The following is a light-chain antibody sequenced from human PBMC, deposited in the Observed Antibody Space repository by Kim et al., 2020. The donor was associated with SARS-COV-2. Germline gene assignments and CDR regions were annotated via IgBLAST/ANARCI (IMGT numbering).Light chain of an antibody. Sequence: DIQMTQSPFSLSASVGDRVTITCRASQGISNYLAWYQQKPGKVPKLLIYSASTSQSGVPSRFSGSGSGTDFTLTISSLQPEDVATYYCQKYNSAPNTFGHGTKLAI. V-gene: IGKV1-27*01. J-gene: IGKJ2*01. CDR1: QGISNY. CDR2: SAS. CDR3: QKYNSAPNT.